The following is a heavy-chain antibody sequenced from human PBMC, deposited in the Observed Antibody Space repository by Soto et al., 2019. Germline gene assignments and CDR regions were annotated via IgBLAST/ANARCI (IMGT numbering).Heavy chain of an antibody. CDR2: ISYDGSNK. CDR1: GFTFSSYG. V-gene: IGHV3-30*18. D-gene: IGHD3-10*01. Sequence: WGSLRLSCASSGFTFSSYGMHWVRQAPGKGLEWVAVISYDGSNKYYADSVKGRFTISRDNSKNTLYLQMNSLRAEDTAVYYCAKAGGDYWGQGTLVTVSS. J-gene: IGHJ4*02. CDR3: AKAGGDY.